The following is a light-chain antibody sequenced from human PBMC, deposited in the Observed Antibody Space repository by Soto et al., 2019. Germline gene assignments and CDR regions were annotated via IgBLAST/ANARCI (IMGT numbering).Light chain of an antibody. Sequence: QMTQSPHTLSASVGDRVTITCRASQNIDNWLAWYQHKPGKPPKLLIYRASSLETGVPSRFSGSGSGTDFSLNISNLQPDDSATYYCQEYNSYFGGGTKVEIK. J-gene: IGKJ4*01. CDR3: QEYNSY. CDR1: QNIDNW. V-gene: IGKV1-5*03. CDR2: RAS.